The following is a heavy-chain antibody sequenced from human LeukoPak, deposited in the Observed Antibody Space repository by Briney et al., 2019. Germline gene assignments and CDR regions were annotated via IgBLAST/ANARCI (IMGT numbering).Heavy chain of an antibody. D-gene: IGHD3-3*01. Sequence: SETLSLTCTVSGDSVSSASYYWSWIRQPPGRGLEWIGYIYYSGSTNYNPSLKSRVTMSVDTSKNQFSLKLRSVTAADTAVYYCARDRGYDFWSGDYGFDYWGQGTLVTVYS. J-gene: IGHJ4*02. CDR3: ARDRGYDFWSGDYGFDY. CDR1: GDSVSSASYY. V-gene: IGHV4-61*01. CDR2: IYYSGST.